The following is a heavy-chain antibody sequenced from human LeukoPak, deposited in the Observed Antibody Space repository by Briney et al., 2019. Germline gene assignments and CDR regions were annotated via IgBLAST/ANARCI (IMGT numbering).Heavy chain of an antibody. D-gene: IGHD3-10*01. V-gene: IGHV1-69*13. CDR1: GGTFSSYA. CDR2: IIPIFGTA. Sequence: SVKVSCKASGGTFSSYAISWVRQAPGQGLEWMGGIIPIFGTANYAQKFQGRVTITSDESTSTAYMELSSLRSEDTAVYYCARAQNHYYGSGSYYFDYWGQGTLVTVSS. CDR3: ARAQNHYYGSGSYYFDY. J-gene: IGHJ4*02.